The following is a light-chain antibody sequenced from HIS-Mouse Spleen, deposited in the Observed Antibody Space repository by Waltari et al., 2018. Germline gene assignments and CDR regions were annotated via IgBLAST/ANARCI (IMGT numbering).Light chain of an antibody. CDR1: SPNIGAGYD. CDR2: GNS. Sequence: QSVLTQPPSVSGAPGQRVTISCTGSSPNIGAGYDLHWYQQLPGTAPKLLIYGNSNRPSGVPDRFSGSKSGTSASLAITGLQAEDEADYYCQSYDSSLSAHYVFGTGTKVTVL. CDR3: QSYDSSLSAHYV. V-gene: IGLV1-40*01. J-gene: IGLJ1*01.